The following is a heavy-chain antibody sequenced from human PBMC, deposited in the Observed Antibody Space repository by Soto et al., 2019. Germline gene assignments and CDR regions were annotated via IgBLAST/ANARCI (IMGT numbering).Heavy chain of an antibody. CDR1: GGSISSYY. J-gene: IGHJ6*03. D-gene: IGHD3-9*01. CDR3: ARTTCYYVYYYYYIYV. Sequence: SETLSLTCTVSGGSISSYYWSWIRQPPGKGLEWIGYIYYSGSTNYNPSLKSRVTISVDTSKNQFSLKLSSVTAADTAVYYCARTTCYYVYYYYYIYVCCKGNTVTVS. CDR2: IYYSGST. V-gene: IGHV4-59*01.